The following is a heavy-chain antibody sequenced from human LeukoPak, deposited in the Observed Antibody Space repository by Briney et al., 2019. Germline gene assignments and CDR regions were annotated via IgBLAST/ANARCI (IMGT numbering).Heavy chain of an antibody. CDR1: GFPFNAHW. CDR3: ARSLPYGTTWYGRSDF. CDR2: IRHAGDTK. Sequence: PGGSLRLSCAASGFPFNAHWMTWVRQAPGKGLEWVANIRHAGDTKHYVDSVKGRFTISRDNAMNSLYLQMNSLRAEDTAIYYCARSLPYGTTWYGRSDFWGQGTLVTVSS. V-gene: IGHV3-7*03. D-gene: IGHD6-13*01. J-gene: IGHJ4*02.